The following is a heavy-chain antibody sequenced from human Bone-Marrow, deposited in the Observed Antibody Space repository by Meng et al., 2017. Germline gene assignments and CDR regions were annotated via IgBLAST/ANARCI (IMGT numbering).Heavy chain of an antibody. CDR1: GFTFSSYS. D-gene: IGHD3-10*01. J-gene: IGHJ4*02. Sequence: GESLKISCAASGFTFSSYSMNWVRQAPGKGLEWVSSISSSSSYIYYADSVKGRFTISRDNAKNSLYLQMNSLRAEDTAVYYCARDRYGSGIIDYWGQGTLVTVSS. CDR2: ISSSSSYI. CDR3: ARDRYGSGIIDY. V-gene: IGHV3-21*01.